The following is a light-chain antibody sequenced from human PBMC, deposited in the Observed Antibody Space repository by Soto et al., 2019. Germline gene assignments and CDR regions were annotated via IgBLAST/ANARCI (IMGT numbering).Light chain of an antibody. V-gene: IGKV3-15*01. Sequence: EIVMTQSPATLSVSPGDRATLSYRASQSVSSKLAWFQQKPGQAPSLLIYGVSTRATVVPVRFSGSGSGTEFTLTVNSLQSEDFAVYYCQQYNNWPHTFGQGTKVDIK. J-gene: IGKJ2*01. CDR2: GVS. CDR3: QQYNNWPHT. CDR1: QSVSSK.